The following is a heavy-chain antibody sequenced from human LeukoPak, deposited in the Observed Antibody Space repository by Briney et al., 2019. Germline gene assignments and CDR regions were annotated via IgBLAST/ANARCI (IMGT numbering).Heavy chain of an antibody. J-gene: IGHJ4*02. Sequence: GGSLRLSCAASGFTFSSYAMSWVRQAPGKGLEWVSAISGSGGSTYYADSVKGRFTISRDNSKNTLYLQMNSLRAEDTAVYYYAKARANAKGRDGYNLRGLDYWGQGTLVTVSS. CDR2: ISGSGGST. CDR1: GFTFSSYA. CDR3: AKARANAKGRDGYNLRGLDY. V-gene: IGHV3-23*01. D-gene: IGHD5-24*01.